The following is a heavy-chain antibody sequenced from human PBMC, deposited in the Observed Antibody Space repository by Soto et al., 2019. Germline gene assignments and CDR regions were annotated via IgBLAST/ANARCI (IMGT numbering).Heavy chain of an antibody. CDR2: VFYSGSD. CDR3: ARGRGYGYGIDY. V-gene: IGHV4-61*03. J-gene: IGHJ4*02. D-gene: IGHD5-18*01. Sequence: PSETLSLTCTVSGGSVISGNHYWSWIRQPPGKELEFIAYVFYSGSDNYNPSLKNRVTTSIDTSKNHFSLNLRSVTAADTAVYYCARGRGYGYGIDYWGRGALVTVSS. CDR1: GGSVISGNHY.